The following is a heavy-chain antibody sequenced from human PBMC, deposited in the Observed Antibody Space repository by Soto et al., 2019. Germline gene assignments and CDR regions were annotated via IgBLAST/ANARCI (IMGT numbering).Heavy chain of an antibody. D-gene: IGHD5-12*01. V-gene: IGHV3-30*18. CDR2: ISYDGSNK. CDR3: AKDRSGLRLMYYMDV. J-gene: IGHJ6*03. CDR1: GFTFSSYG. Sequence: GGSLRLSCAASGFTFSSYGMHWVRQAPGKGLEWVAVISYDGSNKYYADSVKGRFTISRDNSKNTLYLQMNSLRAEDTAVYYCAKDRSGLRLMYYMDVWGKATTVTVSS.